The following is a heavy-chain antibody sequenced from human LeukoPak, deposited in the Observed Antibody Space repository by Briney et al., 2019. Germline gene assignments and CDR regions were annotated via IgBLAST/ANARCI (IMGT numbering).Heavy chain of an antibody. CDR3: AREKWGPRITMVRGDSDY. D-gene: IGHD3-10*01. J-gene: IGHJ4*02. CDR1: TFSNYW. CDR2: IYYSGST. Sequence: TFSNYWMGWVRQPPGKGLEWIGYIYYSGSTYYNPSLKSRVTISVDTSKNQFSLKLSSVTAADTAVYYCAREKWGPRITMVRGDSDYWGQGTLVTVSS. V-gene: IGHV4-30-4*08.